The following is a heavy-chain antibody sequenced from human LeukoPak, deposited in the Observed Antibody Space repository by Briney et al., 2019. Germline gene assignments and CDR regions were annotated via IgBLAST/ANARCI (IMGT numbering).Heavy chain of an antibody. CDR2: IIPILGIA. CDR1: GGTFSSYA. D-gene: IGHD3-22*01. CDR3: ALEWLHRGSRGYYASIDY. J-gene: IGHJ4*02. V-gene: IGHV1-69*04. Sequence: GSSVKVSCKASGGTFSSYAISWVRQAPGQGLEWMGRIIPILGIANYAQKFQGRVTITADKSTSTAYMELSSLRSEDTAVYYCALEWLHRGSRGYYASIDYWGQGTLVTVSS.